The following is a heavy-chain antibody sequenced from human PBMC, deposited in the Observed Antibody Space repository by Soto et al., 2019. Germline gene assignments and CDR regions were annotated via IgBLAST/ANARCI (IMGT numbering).Heavy chain of an antibody. CDR1: GFTFGDYA. CDR2: IRSKAYGGTT. Sequence: GGSLRLSCTASGFTFGDYAMSWFRQAPGKGLEWVGFIRSKAYGGTTEYAASVKGRFTISRDDSKSIAYLQMNSLKTEDTAVYYCTRDIGDDYIWGSYRYNYFDYWGQGTLVTVSS. V-gene: IGHV3-49*03. J-gene: IGHJ4*02. D-gene: IGHD3-16*02. CDR3: TRDIGDDYIWGSYRYNYFDY.